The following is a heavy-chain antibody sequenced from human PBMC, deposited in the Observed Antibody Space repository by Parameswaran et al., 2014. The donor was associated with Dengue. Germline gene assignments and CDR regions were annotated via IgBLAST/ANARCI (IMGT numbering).Heavy chain of an antibody. J-gene: IGHJ6*02. V-gene: IGHV3-73*01. D-gene: IGHD3-22*01. CDR3: TSAYDSSWYYGMDV. Sequence: VRQAPGKGLEWVGRIRSKANSYATAYAASVKGRFTISRDDSKNTAYLQMNSLKTEDTAVYYCTSAYDSSWYYGMDVWGQGTTVTVSS. CDR2: IRSKANSYAT.